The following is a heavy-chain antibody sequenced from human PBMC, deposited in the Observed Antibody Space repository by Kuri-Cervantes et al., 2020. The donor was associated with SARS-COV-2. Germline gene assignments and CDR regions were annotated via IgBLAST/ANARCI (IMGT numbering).Heavy chain of an antibody. CDR2: INSDGSST. D-gene: IGHD3-3*01. V-gene: IGHV3-74*01. CDR1: GFTFSNYG. CDR3: ARDPGYDFWSGYYPRGFDP. J-gene: IGHJ5*02. Sequence: GGSLRLSCAASGFTFSNYGMHWVRQAPGKGLVWVSRINSDGSSTSYADSVKGRFTISRDNAKNTLYLQMNSLRAEDTAVYYCARDPGYDFWSGYYPRGFDPWGQGTLVTVSS.